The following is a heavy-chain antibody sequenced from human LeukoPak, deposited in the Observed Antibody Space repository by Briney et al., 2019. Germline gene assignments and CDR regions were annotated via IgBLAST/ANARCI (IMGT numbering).Heavy chain of an antibody. CDR3: ARDQTTVTTFYYYYYMDV. Sequence: PGGSLRLSCAASGFTFSSYSMNWVRQAPGKGLEWVSYISSSSTIYYADSVKGRFTVSRDNAKNSLYLQMNSLRAEGTAVYYCARDQTTVTTFYYYYYMDVWGKGTTVTVSS. J-gene: IGHJ6*03. CDR2: ISSSSTI. CDR1: GFTFSSYS. D-gene: IGHD4-17*01. V-gene: IGHV3-48*04.